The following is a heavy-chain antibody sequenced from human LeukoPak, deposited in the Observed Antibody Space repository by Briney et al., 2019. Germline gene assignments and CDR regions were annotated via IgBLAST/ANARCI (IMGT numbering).Heavy chain of an antibody. V-gene: IGHV4-34*01. J-gene: IGHJ4*02. CDR1: GVSFNDYY. D-gene: IGHD4-17*01. Sequence: SETLSLTCAVSGVSFNDYYWSWVRQTPGKGLEWIGEINHSGYTNDSPSLKSRVTLSIDTSRKQFSLNLRSVTIADSGIYYCTRMTTGHDYWGQGTLVTVSS. CDR3: TRMTTGHDY. CDR2: INHSGYT.